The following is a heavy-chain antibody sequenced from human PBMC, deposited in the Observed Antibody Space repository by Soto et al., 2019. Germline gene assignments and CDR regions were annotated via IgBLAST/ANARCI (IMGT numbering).Heavy chain of an antibody. D-gene: IGHD3-10*01. CDR1: GYTFTSYA. Sequence: ASVKVSCKASGYTFTSYAMHWVRQAPGQRLEWMGWINAGNGNTKYSQNFQGRVTITRDTSASTAYMELSSLRSEDTAVYYCGRGLTMVRGVILDAFDIWGQGTMVTVSS. J-gene: IGHJ3*02. CDR3: GRGLTMVRGVILDAFDI. V-gene: IGHV1-3*01. CDR2: INAGNGNT.